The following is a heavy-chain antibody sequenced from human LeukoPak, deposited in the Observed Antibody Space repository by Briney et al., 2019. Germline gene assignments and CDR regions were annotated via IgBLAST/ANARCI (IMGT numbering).Heavy chain of an antibody. CDR1: GFTFSSYS. CDR3: ARVRRASNWFDP. Sequence: GGSLRLSCAASGFTFSSYSMNWVRQAPGKGLEWVSSISSSSSYIYYADSVKGRFTISRDNAKNSLYLQMSSLRAEDTAVYYCARVRRASNWFDPWGQGTLVTVSS. CDR2: ISSSSSYI. J-gene: IGHJ5*02. V-gene: IGHV3-21*01.